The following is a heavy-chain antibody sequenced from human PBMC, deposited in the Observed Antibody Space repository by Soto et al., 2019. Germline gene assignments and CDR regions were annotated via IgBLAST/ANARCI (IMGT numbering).Heavy chain of an antibody. CDR3: TTGGLVVTAIWD. V-gene: IGHV3-15*01. J-gene: IGHJ4*02. CDR2: IKRKTDGGTT. D-gene: IGHD2-21*02. CDR1: GFTFSNVW. Sequence: EVQLVESGGGLVKPGGSLRLSCAASGFTFSNVWMNWVRQAPGKGLEWVGHIKRKTDGGTTDYAAPVKGRFTISRVXSGDTLYLQMNSLKTEDTAVYYCTTGGLVVTAIWDWGQGTLVTVSP.